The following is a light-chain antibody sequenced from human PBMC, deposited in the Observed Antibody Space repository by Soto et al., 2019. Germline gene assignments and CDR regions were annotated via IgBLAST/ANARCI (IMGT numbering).Light chain of an antibody. V-gene: IGKV3-20*01. CDR2: GAS. CDR1: QRISNYY. Sequence: EIVLTQSPDTLSLSSGERATLSCRASQRISNYYLAWYHQKPGQAPRLLIYGASSRATGVPDRFSGSGSGSDFTLTISRLEPEDFAVYYCQQYGSSPLTFGGGTKVXIK. CDR3: QQYGSSPLT. J-gene: IGKJ4*01.